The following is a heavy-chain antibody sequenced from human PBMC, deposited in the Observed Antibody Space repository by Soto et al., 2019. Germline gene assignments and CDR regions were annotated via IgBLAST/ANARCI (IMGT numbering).Heavy chain of an antibody. J-gene: IGHJ6*02. CDR3: TTDSADIVVVPATFGMDV. Sequence: SLRLSCAASGITFSNAWMTWVRQAPGKGLEWVGRIKSITDGGTTDYAAPVKGRFTISRDDSKDTLYLQMNNLKTEDTAVYHCTTDSADIVVVPATFGMDVWGQGTTVTVS. D-gene: IGHD2-2*01. CDR2: IKSITDGGTT. V-gene: IGHV3-15*01. CDR1: GITFSNAW.